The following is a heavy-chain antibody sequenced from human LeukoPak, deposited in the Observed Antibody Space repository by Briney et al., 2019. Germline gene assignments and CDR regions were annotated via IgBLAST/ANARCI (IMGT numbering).Heavy chain of an antibody. CDR3: ARDSGDYYFDY. CDR1: GYTFTGYY. J-gene: IGHJ4*02. Sequence: GASVKVSCKASGYTFTGYYMHWVRQAPGQGLEWMEWINPNSGGTNYAQKFQGWVTMTRDTSISTAYMELSRLRSDDTAVYYCARDSGDYYFDYWGQGTLVTVSS. D-gene: IGHD4-17*01. V-gene: IGHV1-2*04. CDR2: INPNSGGT.